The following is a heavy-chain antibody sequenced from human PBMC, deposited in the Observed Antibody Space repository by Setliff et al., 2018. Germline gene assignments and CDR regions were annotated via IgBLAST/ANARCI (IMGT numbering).Heavy chain of an antibody. CDR2: SRYAENYQ. CDR3: ARTCSGSGCYAGLES. Sequence: GGSLRLSCAASGFTISYYAIHWVRQAPGKGLEWVAVSRYAENYQYYADSVKGRSTISRDNSQNTMYLQMNSMRPEDTAVYYCARTCSGSGCYAGLESWGQGTPVTVSS. CDR1: GFTISYYA. V-gene: IGHV3-30-3*01. J-gene: IGHJ4*02. D-gene: IGHD2-15*01.